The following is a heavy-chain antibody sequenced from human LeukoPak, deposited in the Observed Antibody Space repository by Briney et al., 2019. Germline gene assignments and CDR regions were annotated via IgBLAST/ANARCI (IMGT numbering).Heavy chain of an antibody. CDR1: GDTFNSVA. V-gene: IGHV1-69*13. J-gene: IGHJ6*04. CDR2: IIPIFGTA. Sequence: SVKVSCKASGDTFNSVALSWVRLAPGQGLEWMGGIIPIFGTANYAQRFLGRVTITSDESTSTAYMEISSLTSEDTAVYYCARLSDPSKSPGPLDIWGKGTTVTVSS. CDR3: ARLSDPSKSPGPLDI. D-gene: IGHD4-11*01.